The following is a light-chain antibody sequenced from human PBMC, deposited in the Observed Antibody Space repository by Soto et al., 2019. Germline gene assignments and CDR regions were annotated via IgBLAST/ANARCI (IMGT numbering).Light chain of an antibody. J-gene: IGKJ1*01. Sequence: EIVMTQSPATLSVSPGERATLSCRASQSVSRNLAWYQQKPGQPPRLLIYGASTRATGIPARFSGSGSGTEFTLTINSLQSEDFAVYYCHQYNNWPPWTFGQGTKVEVK. CDR1: QSVSRN. CDR3: HQYNNWPPWT. CDR2: GAS. V-gene: IGKV3-15*01.